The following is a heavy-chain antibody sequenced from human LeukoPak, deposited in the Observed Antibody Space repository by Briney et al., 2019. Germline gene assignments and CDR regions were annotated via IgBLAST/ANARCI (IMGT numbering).Heavy chain of an antibody. J-gene: IGHJ4*02. Sequence: GESLKIFVKGSGYSFANYWIGWVRQMPGKGLEWMGIIYPGDSATRYSPSFQGQVTISADKSISTAYLQWRSLKASDTATYYCSRLGRYDNSGYYYAYWGQGIQVTVSS. D-gene: IGHD3-22*01. CDR1: GYSFANYW. CDR3: SRLGRYDNSGYYYAY. V-gene: IGHV5-51*01. CDR2: IYPGDSAT.